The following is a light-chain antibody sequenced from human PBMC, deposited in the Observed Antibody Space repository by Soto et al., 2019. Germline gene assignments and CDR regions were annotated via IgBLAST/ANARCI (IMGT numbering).Light chain of an antibody. V-gene: IGKV3D-20*02. Sequence: EIVLTQSPGTLSLSPGKRATLSCRASQSVFNNHIGWYQQKPGQAPRLLIYGASSRATGIPDRFSGSGSGTDFTLTISRLEPEDFAVYYCQQRSNWPSFGGGTKVDIK. CDR1: QSVFNNH. CDR2: GAS. CDR3: QQRSNWPS. J-gene: IGKJ4*01.